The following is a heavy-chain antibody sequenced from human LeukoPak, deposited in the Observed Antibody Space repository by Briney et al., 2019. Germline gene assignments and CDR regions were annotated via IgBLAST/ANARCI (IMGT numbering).Heavy chain of an antibody. D-gene: IGHD3-3*01. CDR1: GGSFSGYY. Sequence: SETLSLTCAVYGGSFSGYYWSWIRQPPGKGLEWIGEINHSGSTNYNPSLKSRVTISVDTSKNQFSLKLSSVTAADTAVYYCARQGEELRFLEWLPSVDGAFDIWGQGTMVTVSS. CDR3: ARQGEELRFLEWLPSVDGAFDI. J-gene: IGHJ3*02. V-gene: IGHV4-34*01. CDR2: INHSGST.